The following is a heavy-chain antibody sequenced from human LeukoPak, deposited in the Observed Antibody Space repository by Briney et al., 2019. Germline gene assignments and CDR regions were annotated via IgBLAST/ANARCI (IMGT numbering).Heavy chain of an antibody. D-gene: IGHD3-22*01. CDR2: INYDGSNK. CDR3: ARDRGTSGYLP. CDR1: GFTFSSYG. Sequence: GGSLRLSCAASGFTFSSYGMHWVRQAPGKGLEWVAVINYDGSNKYYADSVKGRSTISRDNSKNTLYLQMNSLRVEDTAVYYCARDRGTSGYLPWGQGTLVTVSS. V-gene: IGHV3-33*01. J-gene: IGHJ5*02.